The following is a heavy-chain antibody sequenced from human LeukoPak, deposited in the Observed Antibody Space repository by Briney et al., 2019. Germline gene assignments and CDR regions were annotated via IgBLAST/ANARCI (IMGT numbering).Heavy chain of an antibody. CDR2: IYSGGST. Sequence: GGSLRLSCAASGFTVSSNYMSWVRQAPGKGLEWVSVIYSGGSTYYADSVKGRFTISRDNSKNTLYLQMNSLRAEDTAVYYCARATGDSSGYYPLYYYYMDVWGKGTTVTISS. CDR3: ARATGDSSGYYPLYYYYMDV. V-gene: IGHV3-66*01. CDR1: GFTVSSNY. J-gene: IGHJ6*03. D-gene: IGHD3-22*01.